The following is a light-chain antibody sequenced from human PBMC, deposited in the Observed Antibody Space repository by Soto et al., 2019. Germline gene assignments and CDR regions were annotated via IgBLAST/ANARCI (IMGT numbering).Light chain of an antibody. J-gene: IGKJ3*01. CDR2: GAS. CDR3: QQYNSWPAFT. Sequence: EIVMTQSPATLSVSPGERATLSCRASQSVSSNLAWDQQKPGQAHRLLIYGASTRATGIPARFSGSGSGTEFPLNISSLQAEAFAVYYCQQYNSWPAFTFGPGTKVDIK. CDR1: QSVSSN. V-gene: IGKV3-15*01.